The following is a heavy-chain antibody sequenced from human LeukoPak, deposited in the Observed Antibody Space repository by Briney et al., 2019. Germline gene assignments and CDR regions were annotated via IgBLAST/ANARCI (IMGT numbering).Heavy chain of an antibody. J-gene: IGHJ4*02. CDR2: ISSSSSYI. D-gene: IGHD3-16*01. V-gene: IGHV3-21*01. CDR3: ARVHTGSLRVMDY. CDR1: GFTFSSYS. Sequence: GGSLRLSCAASGFTFSSYSMNWVRQAPGKGLEWVSSISSSSSYIYYADSVKGRFTISRDNAKNSLYLQMNSLRAEDTAVYYCARVHTGSLRVMDYWGQGTLVTVSS.